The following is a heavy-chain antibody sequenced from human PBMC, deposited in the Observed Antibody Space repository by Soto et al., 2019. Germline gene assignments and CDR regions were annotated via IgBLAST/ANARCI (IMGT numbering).Heavy chain of an antibody. J-gene: IGHJ4*02. CDR1: GYTFSSYG. D-gene: IGHD3-22*01. CDR3: ARDEEGDYYDSSGQFDF. Sequence: ASVKVSCKASGYTFSSYGLSLVRQAPGQGLEWMGWISAYNGNMKYAQRFQGRVTLTTDTSRSTAYMELRSLRSDDTAIYYCARDEEGDYYDSSGQFDFWGQGTQVTVSS. CDR2: ISAYNGNM. V-gene: IGHV1-18*04.